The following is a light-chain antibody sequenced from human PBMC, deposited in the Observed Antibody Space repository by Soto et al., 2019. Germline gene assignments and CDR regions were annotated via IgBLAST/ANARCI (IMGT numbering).Light chain of an antibody. CDR2: YDS. CDR3: QVWDSSSDHYV. Sequence: SDELTQPPSVSVAPGKTARITCWGNNIGSKSVHWYQQKPGQAPVLVIYYDSDRPSGIPERFSGSNSGNTATLTISRVEAGDAADYYCQVWDSSSDHYVFGTGTKLTVL. J-gene: IGLJ1*01. V-gene: IGLV3-21*04. CDR1: NIGSKS.